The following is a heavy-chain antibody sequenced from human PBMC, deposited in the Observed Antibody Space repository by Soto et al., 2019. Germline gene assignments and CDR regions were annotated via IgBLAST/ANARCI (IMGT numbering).Heavy chain of an antibody. Sequence: EVQLVESGGGLVQPGGSLRLSCAASGFTFSSYSMNWVRQAPGKGLEWVSYISSSSSTIYYADSVKGRFTISGDNAKNSLYLQMNSLRAEDTAVYYCARATAAGIDYWGQGTLVTVSS. D-gene: IGHD6-13*01. J-gene: IGHJ4*02. CDR3: ARATAAGIDY. CDR1: GFTFSSYS. CDR2: ISSSSSTI. V-gene: IGHV3-48*01.